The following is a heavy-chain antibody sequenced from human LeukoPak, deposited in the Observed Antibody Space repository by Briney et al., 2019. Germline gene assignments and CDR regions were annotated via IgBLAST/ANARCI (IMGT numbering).Heavy chain of an antibody. Sequence: PGGSLRLSCAASGFTFRDYYVSWIRQAPGKGLEWVSYISSSGSTIYYADSVKGRFTISRDNAKNSLYLQMNSLRAEDTAVYYCARGYCSSTSCYFPLDYWGQGTLVTVSS. CDR3: ARGYCSSTSCYFPLDY. V-gene: IGHV3-11*01. J-gene: IGHJ4*02. CDR1: GFTFRDYY. CDR2: ISSSGSTI. D-gene: IGHD2-2*01.